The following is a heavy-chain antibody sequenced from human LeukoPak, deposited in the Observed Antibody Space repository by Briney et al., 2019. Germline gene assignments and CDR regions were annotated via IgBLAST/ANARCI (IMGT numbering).Heavy chain of an antibody. CDR1: GFTFSGDA. D-gene: IGHD6-13*01. J-gene: IGHJ4*02. CDR2: ISGSGGST. Sequence: GGSLRLSCAASGFTFSGDAMSWVRQAPGKGLEWVSAISGSGGSTYYADSVKGRFTISRDNSKNTLYLQMNSLRAEDTAVYYCAKEVAAAGTGQTFDYWGQGTLVTVSS. V-gene: IGHV3-23*01. CDR3: AKEVAAAGTGQTFDY.